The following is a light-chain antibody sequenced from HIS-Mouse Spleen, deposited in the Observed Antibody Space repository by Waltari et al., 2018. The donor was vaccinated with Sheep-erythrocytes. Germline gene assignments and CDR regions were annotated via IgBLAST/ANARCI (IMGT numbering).Light chain of an antibody. V-gene: IGLV2-11*01. Sequence: QSALTPPRPVSGSPGQSVTISCPGTSSDVGGYNYASWYQQHPGKAPKLMIYDVSKRPSGVPDRFSGSKSGNTASLTISGLQAEDEADYYCCSYAGSYNHVFATGTKVTVL. CDR1: SSDVGGYNY. J-gene: IGLJ1*01. CDR2: DVS. CDR3: CSYAGSYNHV.